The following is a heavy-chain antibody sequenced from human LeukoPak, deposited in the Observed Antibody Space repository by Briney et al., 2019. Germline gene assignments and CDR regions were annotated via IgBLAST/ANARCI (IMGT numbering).Heavy chain of an antibody. J-gene: IGHJ4*02. CDR2: IIPIFGTA. CDR1: GGTFSSYA. D-gene: IGHD3-22*01. V-gene: IGHV1-69*13. CDR3: ARDRYYYDSSGYYYFDY. Sequence: GASVKVSCKASGGTFSSYAISWVRQAPGQGLEWMGGIIPIFGTANYAQKFQGRVTITADESTSTAYIELSSLRSEDTAVYYCARDRYYYDSSGYYYFDYWGQGTLVTVSS.